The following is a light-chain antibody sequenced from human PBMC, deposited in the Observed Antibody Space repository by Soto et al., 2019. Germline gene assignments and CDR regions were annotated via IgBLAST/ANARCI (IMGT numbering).Light chain of an antibody. CDR2: TDY. CDR3: ASWDDSRSGGV. J-gene: IGLJ3*02. V-gene: IGLV1-44*01. Sequence: QSVLTQPPSASGTPGQRVIISCSGSNSNIGAYTLNWYQQLPGTAPKLLIYTDYQRPSGVPDRFSGSRSGTSASLAISGLQSEDEADYYCASWDDSRSGGVFGGGTKLTVL. CDR1: NSNIGAYT.